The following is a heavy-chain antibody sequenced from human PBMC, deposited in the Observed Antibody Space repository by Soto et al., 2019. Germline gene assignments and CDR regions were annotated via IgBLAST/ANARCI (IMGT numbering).Heavy chain of an antibody. Sequence: EVQLVESGGGLVQPGGSLRLSCAASGFTFNSYSMNWVRQAPGKGLEWVSYISSSSTTKYYTDSVKCRFTISRDNAKNSLYLQSNSLRDDDTAVYYCARPSSGRENWFGPWGQGTLVTVSS. CDR1: GFTFNSYS. CDR2: ISSSSTTK. CDR3: ARPSSGRENWFGP. V-gene: IGHV3-48*02. J-gene: IGHJ5*02. D-gene: IGHD6-19*01.